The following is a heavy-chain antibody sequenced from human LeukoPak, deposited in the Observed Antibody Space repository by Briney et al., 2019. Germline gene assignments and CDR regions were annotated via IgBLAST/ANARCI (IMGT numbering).Heavy chain of an antibody. J-gene: IGHJ3*02. V-gene: IGHV1-69*05. CDR3: ARRGRGYSYGISSDAFDI. Sequence: SVKVSCKASGGTFSSYAISWVRQAPGQGLEWMGGIIPIFGTANYAQKFQGRVTITTDESTSTAYMELSSLRSEDTAVYYCARRGRGYSYGISSDAFDIWGQGTMVTVSS. CDR1: GGTFSSYA. D-gene: IGHD5-18*01. CDR2: IIPIFGTA.